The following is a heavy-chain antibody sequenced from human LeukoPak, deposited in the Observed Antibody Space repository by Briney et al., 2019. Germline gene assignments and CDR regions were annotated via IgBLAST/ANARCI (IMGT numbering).Heavy chain of an antibody. CDR3: ARGYFTADTFDY. V-gene: IGHV1-69*13. Sequence: SVKVSCKASGYTFTGYYMHWVRQAPGQGLEWMGGIIPIFGTANYAQNFQGRVTITADESTSTAYMELSSLKSEDTAVYYCARGYFTADTFDYWGQGTLVTVSS. CDR2: IIPIFGTA. D-gene: IGHD2-21*01. CDR1: GYTFTGYY. J-gene: IGHJ4*02.